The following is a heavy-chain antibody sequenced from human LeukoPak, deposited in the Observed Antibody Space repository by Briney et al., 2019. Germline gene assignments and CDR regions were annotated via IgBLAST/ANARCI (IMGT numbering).Heavy chain of an antibody. V-gene: IGHV4-34*01. D-gene: IGHD6-19*01. CDR3: ARGGGLVPGRDYCYGMDV. J-gene: IGHJ6*02. CDR2: INHSGST. Sequence: SETLSLTCAVYGGSFSGYYWSWIRQPPGKGLEWIGEINHSGSTNYNPSLKSRVTISVDTSKNQFSLKLSSVTAADTAVYYCARGGGLVPGRDYCYGMDVWGQGTTVTVSS. CDR1: GGSFSGYY.